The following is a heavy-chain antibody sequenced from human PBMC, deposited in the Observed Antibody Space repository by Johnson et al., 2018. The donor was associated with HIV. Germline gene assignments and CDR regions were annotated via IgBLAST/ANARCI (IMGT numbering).Heavy chain of an antibody. D-gene: IGHD4-11*01. Sequence: QVQLVESGGGVVQPGRSLRLSCAASAFTFRSYSMHWVRQAPGKGLEWVAVISYDGSNKYYAASVKGRFTISRDNSKNTLYLQMNSLRPEDTAVYFCARGGLYIQFLALDAFDIWGQGTMVTVSS. V-gene: IGHV3-30-3*01. CDR3: ARGGLYIQFLALDAFDI. J-gene: IGHJ3*02. CDR1: AFTFRSYS. CDR2: ISYDGSNK.